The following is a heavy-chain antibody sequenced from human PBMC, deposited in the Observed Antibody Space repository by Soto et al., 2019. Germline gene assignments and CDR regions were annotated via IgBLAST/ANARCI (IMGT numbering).Heavy chain of an antibody. J-gene: IGHJ6*02. CDR3: AREAKGIAAAGTGYYYYGMDV. CDR2: IYYSGST. V-gene: IGHV4-59*01. CDR1: GGSISSYY. Sequence: PSETLSLTCTVSGGSISSYYWSWIRQPPGKGLEWIGYIYYSGSTNYNPSLKSRVTISIDTSKNQFSLKLSSVTAADTAVYYCAREAKGIAAAGTGYYYYGMDVWGQGTTVTVSS. D-gene: IGHD6-13*01.